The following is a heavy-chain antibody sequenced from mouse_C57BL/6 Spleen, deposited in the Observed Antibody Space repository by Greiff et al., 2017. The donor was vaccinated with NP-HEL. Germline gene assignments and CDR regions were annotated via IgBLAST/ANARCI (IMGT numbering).Heavy chain of an antibody. J-gene: IGHJ4*01. CDR2: IRTGGGT. CDR3: ARGGLRAMDY. Sequence: VQLQESGPGLVAPSQSLSIPCTVSGFSLTSYAISWVRQPPGKGLEWLGVIRTGGGTNYNSALKSRLSISKDNSKSQVFLKMNSLQTDDTARYYCARGGLRAMDYWGQGTSVTVSS. V-gene: IGHV2-9-1*01. D-gene: IGHD2-4*01. CDR1: GFSLTSYA.